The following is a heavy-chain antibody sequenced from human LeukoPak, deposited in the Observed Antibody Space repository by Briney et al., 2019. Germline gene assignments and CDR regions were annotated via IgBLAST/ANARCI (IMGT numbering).Heavy chain of an antibody. D-gene: IGHD6-19*01. J-gene: IGHJ3*02. CDR2: IYYSGSN. Sequence: PSETLSLSCTVSGGSISSDDYYWSWMRQPPGKGLVWIGYIYYSGSNYYNASLKSRVTRSVDTSKNQFSLKLSSVTAADTAVYYCAREAGSSGWYGNDAFDIWGQGTMVTVS. CDR1: GGSISSDDYY. CDR3: AREAGSSGWYGNDAFDI. V-gene: IGHV4-30-4*08.